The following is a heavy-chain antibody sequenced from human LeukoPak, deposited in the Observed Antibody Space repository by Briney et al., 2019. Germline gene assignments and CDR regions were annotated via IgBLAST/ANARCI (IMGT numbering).Heavy chain of an antibody. CDR1: GGSISSSSYY. CDR3: ASGGYDFWSGYFPHDAFDI. Sequence: SETLSLTCTVSGGSISSSSYYWGGIRQPPGKGLEWIGCIYYSGSTYYNPSLKSRVTISVDTSKTQFSLKLSSVTDADTAVYYCASGGYDFWSGYFPHDAFDIWGQGTMVTVSS. CDR2: IYYSGST. V-gene: IGHV4-39*01. D-gene: IGHD3-3*01. J-gene: IGHJ3*02.